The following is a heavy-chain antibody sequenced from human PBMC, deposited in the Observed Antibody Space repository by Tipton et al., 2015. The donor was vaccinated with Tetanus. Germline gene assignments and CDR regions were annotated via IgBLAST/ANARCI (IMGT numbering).Heavy chain of an antibody. V-gene: IGHV4-30-4*01. CDR2: IYYSGST. D-gene: IGHD2-2*01. Sequence: TLSLTCSVSGDSIRSEDYYWGWIRQSPGKGLEWLGYIYYSGSTHNKPSLKSRVSISLDASKNHFSLSLNSVTAADSATYYCARLTCSSASGYCCYYYYVDVWGTGTAVAVS. J-gene: IGHJ6*03. CDR3: ARLTCSSASGYCCYYYYVDV. CDR1: GDSIRSEDYY.